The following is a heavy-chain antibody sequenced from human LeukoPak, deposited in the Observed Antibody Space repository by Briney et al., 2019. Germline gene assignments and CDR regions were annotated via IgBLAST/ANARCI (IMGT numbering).Heavy chain of an antibody. D-gene: IGHD3-3*01. Sequence: ASVKVSCKASGYTFTSYYMHWVRQAPGQGLEWMGIINPSGGSTSYTQKFQGRVTMTRDTSTSTVYMELSSLRSEDAAVYYCAREGFPPKISDFWSGLGPYYYYGMDVWGQGTTVTVSS. CDR3: AREGFPPKISDFWSGLGPYYYYGMDV. V-gene: IGHV1-46*01. CDR1: GYTFTSYY. CDR2: INPSGGST. J-gene: IGHJ6*02.